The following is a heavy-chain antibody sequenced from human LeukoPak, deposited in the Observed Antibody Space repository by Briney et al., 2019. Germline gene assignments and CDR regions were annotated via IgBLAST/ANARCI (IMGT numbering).Heavy chain of an antibody. CDR3: AELGITMIGGV. Sequence: GGSLRLSCAASGFTFSSYEMNWVRQAPGKGLEWVSYISSSGSTIYYADSVKGRFTIFRDNAKNSLYLQMNSLRAEDTAVYYCAELGITMIGGVWGKGSTVTISS. CDR1: GFTFSSYE. CDR2: ISSSGSTI. D-gene: IGHD3-10*02. J-gene: IGHJ6*04. V-gene: IGHV3-48*03.